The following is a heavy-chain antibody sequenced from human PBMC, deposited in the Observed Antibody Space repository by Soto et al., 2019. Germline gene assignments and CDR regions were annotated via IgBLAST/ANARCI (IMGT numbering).Heavy chain of an antibody. Sequence: LSLTCAISGDSVSSNSAAWNWIRQSPSRGLEWLGRTYYRSKWYNDYAVSVKSRITINPDTSKNQFSLQLNSVTPEDTAVYYCASHYYDSSGYYYYGMDVWGQGTTVTVSS. D-gene: IGHD3-22*01. CDR2: TYYRSKWYN. V-gene: IGHV6-1*01. CDR1: GDSVSSNSAA. J-gene: IGHJ6*02. CDR3: ASHYYDSSGYYYYGMDV.